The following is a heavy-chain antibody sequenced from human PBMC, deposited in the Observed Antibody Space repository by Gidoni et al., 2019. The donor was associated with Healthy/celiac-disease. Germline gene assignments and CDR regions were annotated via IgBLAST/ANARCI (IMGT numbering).Heavy chain of an antibody. CDR2: IIPIFGTA. CDR1: GGTFSSYA. CDR3: ARDPRSVAYCGGDCYTFDY. D-gene: IGHD2-21*01. V-gene: IGHV1-69*01. Sequence: QVQLVQSGAEVKKPGSSVKVSCKASGGTFSSYAISWVRQAPGQGLEWMGGIIPIFGTANYAQKFQGRVTITADESTSTAYMELSSLRSEDTAVYYCARDPRSVAYCGGDCYTFDYWGQGTLVTVSS. J-gene: IGHJ4*02.